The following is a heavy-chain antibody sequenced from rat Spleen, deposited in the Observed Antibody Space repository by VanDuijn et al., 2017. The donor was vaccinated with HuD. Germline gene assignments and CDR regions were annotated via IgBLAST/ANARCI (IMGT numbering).Heavy chain of an antibody. Sequence: EVQLVESDGCLVQPGRSLKLSCAASGFTFSDYYMAWVRQAPTKGLEWVATIKYEDFTPYYGESVMGRFTISRDDGESTLYLQMNRLRSEDTATYYCARHRGPFDYWGQGVMVTVSS. CDR3: ARHRGPFDY. CDR2: IKYEDFTP. D-gene: IGHD4-3*01. CDR1: GFTFSDYY. J-gene: IGHJ2*01. V-gene: IGHV5-22*01.